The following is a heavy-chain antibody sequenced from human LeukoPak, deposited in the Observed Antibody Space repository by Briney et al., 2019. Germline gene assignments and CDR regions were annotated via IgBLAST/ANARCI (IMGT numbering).Heavy chain of an antibody. Sequence: PSETLSLXCTVSGGSISSSSYYWGWIRQPPGKGLEWIGSIYYSGSTYYNPSLKSRVTISVDTSKNQFSLKLSSVTAADTAVYYCARVDSSSPRNWFDPWGQGTLVTVSS. CDR2: IYYSGST. CDR3: ARVDSSSPRNWFDP. CDR1: GGSISSSSYY. V-gene: IGHV4-39*01. D-gene: IGHD6-13*01. J-gene: IGHJ5*02.